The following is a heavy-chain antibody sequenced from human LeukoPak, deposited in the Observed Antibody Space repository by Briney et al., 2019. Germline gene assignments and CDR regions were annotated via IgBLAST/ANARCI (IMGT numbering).Heavy chain of an antibody. CDR3: AGAVVPAAPYYYGMDV. J-gene: IGHJ6*02. CDR2: IYSGGST. CDR1: GFTVNNNY. V-gene: IGHV3-53*01. Sequence: GGSLRLSCAASGFTVNNNYMSWVRQAPGKGLEWVSVIYSGGSTYYADSVEGRFTISRDNSKNTLYLQMNSLRAEDTAVYYCAGAVVPAAPYYYGMDVWGQGTTVTVSS. D-gene: IGHD2-2*01.